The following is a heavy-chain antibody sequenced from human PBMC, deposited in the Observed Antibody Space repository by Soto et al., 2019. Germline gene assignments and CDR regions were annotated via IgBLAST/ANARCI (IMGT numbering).Heavy chain of an antibody. D-gene: IGHD3-16*02. J-gene: IGHJ4*02. CDR3: ARVRRIGGVIVIDY. V-gene: IGHV3-48*01. CDR2: ISSSSSTI. Sequence: GGSLRLSCAASGFTFSSYSMNWVRQAPGKGLEWVSYISSSSSTIYYADSVKGRFTISRDNAKNSLYLQMNSLRAEDTAVYYCARVRRIGGVIVIDYWGQGTLVTVSS. CDR1: GFTFSSYS.